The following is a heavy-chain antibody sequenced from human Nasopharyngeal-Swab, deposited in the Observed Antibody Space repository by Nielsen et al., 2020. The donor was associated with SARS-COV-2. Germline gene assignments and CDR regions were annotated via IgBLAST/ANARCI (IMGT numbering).Heavy chain of an antibody. CDR3: AREGTTYYYDSSGYYSEYYFDY. V-gene: IGHV3-53*01. D-gene: IGHD3-22*01. CDR1: GFTVSSNY. CDR2: IYSGGST. Sequence: GESLKISCAASGFTVSSNYMSWVRQAPGKGLEWVSVIYSGGSTYYADSVEGRFTISRDNSKNTLYLQMNSLRAEDTAVYYCAREGTTYYYDSSGYYSEYYFDYWGQGTLVTVSS. J-gene: IGHJ4*02.